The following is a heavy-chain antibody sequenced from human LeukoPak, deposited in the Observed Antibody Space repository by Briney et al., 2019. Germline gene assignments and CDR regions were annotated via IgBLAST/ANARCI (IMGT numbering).Heavy chain of an antibody. V-gene: IGHV3-21*01. D-gene: IGHD3-22*01. Sequence: GGSLRLSCAASGFTFSSYIMNWVRQAPGKGLEWVSSISSSSSYIYYADSVKGRFTISRDNAKNPLYLQMNSLRAEDTAVYYCARAPYYYYDSSGYYYFDYWGQGTLVTVSS. J-gene: IGHJ4*02. CDR2: ISSSSSYI. CDR1: GFTFSSYI. CDR3: ARAPYYYYDSSGYYYFDY.